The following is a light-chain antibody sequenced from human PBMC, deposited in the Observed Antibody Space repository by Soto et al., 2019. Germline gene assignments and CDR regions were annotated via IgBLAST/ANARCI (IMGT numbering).Light chain of an antibody. CDR1: QSVSSSS. J-gene: IGKJ2*01. Sequence: DIVLTQSQGTLSLSPGERAALSCRASQSVSSSSLAWYQQNPGQAPRLLIYGSSSRATGIPDRFSGSGSGTDVTLTISRLEPEDFAVYYCQQYRSSPRTFGQGTKLEIK. V-gene: IGKV3-20*01. CDR3: QQYRSSPRT. CDR2: GSS.